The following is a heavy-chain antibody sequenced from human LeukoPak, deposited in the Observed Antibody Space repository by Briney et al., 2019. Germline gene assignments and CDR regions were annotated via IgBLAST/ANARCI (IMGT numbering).Heavy chain of an antibody. J-gene: IGHJ4*02. CDR3: ARHVWLQPFDY. CDR2: IYYSGST. V-gene: IGHV4-59*08. Sequence: SETLSLTCSVSGGSMNSYYWSWIRQSPGKGLEWIGYIYYSGSTNYNPSLKSRVTVSVDTSKNQFSLKLSSVTAADTAVYYCARHVWLQPFDYWGQGTLVTVSS. CDR1: GGSMNSYY. D-gene: IGHD3-9*01.